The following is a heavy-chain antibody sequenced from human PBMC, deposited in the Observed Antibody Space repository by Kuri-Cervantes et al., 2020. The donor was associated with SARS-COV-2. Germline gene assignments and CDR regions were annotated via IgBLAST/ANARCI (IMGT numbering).Heavy chain of an antibody. V-gene: IGHV3-30*02. J-gene: IGHJ4*02. CDR3: AKDRGSITGTLFDY. CDR1: GFTFSSYG. D-gene: IGHD1-20*01. CDR2: IRYDGSNK. Sequence: GESLKISCAASGFTFSSYGMHWVRQAPGKGLEWVAFIRYDGSNKYYADSVKGRFTISRDNSKNTLYLQMNSLRAEDTAVYYCAKDRGSITGTLFDYWGQGTLVTVSS.